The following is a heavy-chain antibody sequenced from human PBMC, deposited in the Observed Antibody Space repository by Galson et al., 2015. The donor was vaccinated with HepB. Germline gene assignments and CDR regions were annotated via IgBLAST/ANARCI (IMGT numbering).Heavy chain of an antibody. CDR1: GFTFSISV. Sequence: SLRLSCAASGFTFSISVMSWVRQAPGKGLEWVSVVSGSGDSSYYADSVKGRFTISRDNSKNTLFLQMNSLRAEDTAVYYCAKNYVANSFDYWGQGTLVTVSS. CDR2: VSGSGDSS. V-gene: IGHV3-23*01. D-gene: IGHD3-16*01. CDR3: AKNYVANSFDY. J-gene: IGHJ4*02.